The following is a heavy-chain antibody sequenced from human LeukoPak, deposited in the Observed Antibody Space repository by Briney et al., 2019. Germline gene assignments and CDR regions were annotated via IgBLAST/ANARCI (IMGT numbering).Heavy chain of an antibody. CDR2: ISWNSGSI. D-gene: IGHD3-22*01. J-gene: IGHJ4*02. Sequence: GGSLRLSCAASGFTFDDYAMHWVRQAPGKGREWVSGISWNSGSIGYADSVKGRFTISRDNAKNSLYLQMNSLRAEDTAVYYCAKVITYDSSGYYRHPDYWGQGTLVTVSS. V-gene: IGHV3-9*01. CDR1: GFTFDDYA. CDR3: AKVITYDSSGYYRHPDY.